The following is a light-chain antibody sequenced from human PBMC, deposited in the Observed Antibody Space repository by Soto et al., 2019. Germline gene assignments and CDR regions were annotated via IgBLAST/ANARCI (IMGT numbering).Light chain of an antibody. V-gene: IGKV1-27*01. CDR3: QRYNSAPFT. CDR1: QGITNS. CDR2: AAS. Sequence: DIQMTQSPSSLSASVGGRVTITCRASQGITNSLAWYQQKPGKIPKLLIYAASTLQSGVPSRFSGSGPGTEFTPTISSLQPEDVAASYCQRYNSAPFTFGPGTKVEIK. J-gene: IGKJ3*01.